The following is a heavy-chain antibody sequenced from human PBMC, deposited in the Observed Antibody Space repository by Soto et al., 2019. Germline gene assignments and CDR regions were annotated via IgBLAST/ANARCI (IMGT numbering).Heavy chain of an antibody. J-gene: IGHJ4*02. CDR1: GFTFSNYA. Sequence: EVQLLESGGGLVQPGGSLRLSCAASGFTFSNYAMSWVRQTPGKGLEWVSTISGGGGNTYYPDSVTGRFTISRDNSKDTGQLQMNSLRAEDTAIYYCAKERLGRGADYWGQGALVTVTS. CDR3: AKERLGRGADY. CDR2: ISGGGGNT. V-gene: IGHV3-23*01.